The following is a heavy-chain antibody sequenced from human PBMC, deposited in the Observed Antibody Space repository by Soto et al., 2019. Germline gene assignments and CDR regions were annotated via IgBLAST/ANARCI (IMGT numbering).Heavy chain of an antibody. J-gene: IGHJ4*02. Sequence: SETLSLTCAVSGGSISSGGYCWSWIRQPPGKGLEWIGYIYHSGNTFYTPSLKSRLTISVDTSNNQFSLRLKSVTAADTALYYCARLSGTYNDRYFDFWGQGVLLTVSS. V-gene: IGHV4-30-2*01. D-gene: IGHD1-26*01. CDR3: ARLSGTYNDRYFDF. CDR1: GGSISSGGYC. CDR2: IYHSGNT.